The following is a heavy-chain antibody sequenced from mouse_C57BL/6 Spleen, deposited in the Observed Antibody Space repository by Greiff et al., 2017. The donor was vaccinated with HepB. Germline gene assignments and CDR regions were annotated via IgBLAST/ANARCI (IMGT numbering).Heavy chain of an antibody. CDR3: ARDGAWFAY. Sequence: EVQLQQSGPVLVKPGASVKMSCKASGYTFTDYYMNWVKQSHGKSLEWIGVINPYNGGTSYNQKFKGKATLTVDKSSSTAYMELNSLTSEDSAVYYCARDGAWFAYWGQGTLVTVSA. CDR1: GYTFTDYY. CDR2: INPYNGGT. D-gene: IGHD2-3*01. J-gene: IGHJ3*01. V-gene: IGHV1-19*01.